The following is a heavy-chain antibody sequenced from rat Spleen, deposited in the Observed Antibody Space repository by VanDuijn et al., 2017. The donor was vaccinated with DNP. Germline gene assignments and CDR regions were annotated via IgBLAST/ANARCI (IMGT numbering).Heavy chain of an antibody. CDR3: ARDYGSYPYYFDY. J-gene: IGHJ2*01. V-gene: IGHV5-31*01. D-gene: IGHD1-3*01. CDR2: ITTGGEIP. CDR1: GFTFNKDW. Sequence: EVQLVESGGDPVQPGRSLTLSCVVSGFTFNKDWMTWVRQVPGKGLEWIASITTGGEIPYYPDSVKGRFIISRDNAKNTLYLQVSSLRSEDTATYYCARDYGSYPYYFDYWGQGVMVTVSS.